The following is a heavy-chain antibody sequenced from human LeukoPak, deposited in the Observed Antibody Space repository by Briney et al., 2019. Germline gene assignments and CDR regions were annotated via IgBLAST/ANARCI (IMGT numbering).Heavy chain of an antibody. J-gene: IGHJ4*02. CDR3: ARDLYYYGSGSYEDY. CDR1: GFTFSSYA. Sequence: GGSLRLSCAASGFTFSSYAMSWVRQAPGKGLEWVSAIRGSGGSTYYADSVKGRFTISRDNSKNTLYLQMNSLRAADTAVYYCARDLYYYGSGSYEDYWGQGTLVTVSS. V-gene: IGHV3-23*01. CDR2: IRGSGGST. D-gene: IGHD3-10*01.